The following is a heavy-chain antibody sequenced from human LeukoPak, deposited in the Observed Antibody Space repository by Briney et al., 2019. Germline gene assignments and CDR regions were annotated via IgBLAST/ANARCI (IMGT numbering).Heavy chain of an antibody. CDR3: ARGPGIAAAGTISENDY. Sequence: PSETLSLTCAVYGGSFSGYYWSWTRQPPGKGLEWIGEINHSGSTNYNPSLKSRVTISVDTSKNQFSLKLSSVTAADTAVYYCARGPGIAAAGTISENDYWGQGTLVTVSS. CDR2: INHSGST. V-gene: IGHV4-34*01. CDR1: GGSFSGYY. J-gene: IGHJ4*02. D-gene: IGHD6-13*01.